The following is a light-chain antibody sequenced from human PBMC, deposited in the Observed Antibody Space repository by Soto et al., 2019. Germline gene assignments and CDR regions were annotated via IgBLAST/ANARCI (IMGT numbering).Light chain of an antibody. CDR1: QSLNSN. J-gene: IGKJ1*01. Sequence: AMAQSPATLSVSQARRPTLACTASQSLNSNLAWCQQRPGQAPRLLIYGASTRATGIPARFSGSGSGTEFTLTISSLQSEDFAAYYCQQYNNWWTFGQGTKVDI. V-gene: IGKV3-15*01. CDR3: QQYNNWWT. CDR2: GAS.